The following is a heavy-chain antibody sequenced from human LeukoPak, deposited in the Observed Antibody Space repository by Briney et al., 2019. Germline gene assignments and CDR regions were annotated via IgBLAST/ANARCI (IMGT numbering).Heavy chain of an antibody. CDR1: GGSISSYY. V-gene: IGHV4-34*01. D-gene: IGHD2-2*02. J-gene: IGHJ6*02. CDR2: INHSGST. CDR3: ARGPSYFHCSSTSCYRKYYYYYGMDV. Sequence: SETLSLTCTVSGGSISSYYWSWIRQPPGKGLEWIGEINHSGSTNYNPSLKSRVTISVDTSKNQFSLKLSSVTAADTAVYYCARGPSYFHCSSTSCYRKYYYYYGMDVWGQGTTVTVSS.